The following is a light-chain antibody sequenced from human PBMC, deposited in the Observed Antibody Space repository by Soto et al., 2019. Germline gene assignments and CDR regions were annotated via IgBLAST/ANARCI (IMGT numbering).Light chain of an antibody. Sequence: DIQLTQSPSTLSASVGDRATITFRASESVSGWWAWYQQKPGKAPKLRIYTASSLEYGVPSRFSGSGSGTESTLTISSLQPDDFATYSGQQYHSYPWTFGQVTKVEIK. CDR3: QQYHSYPWT. V-gene: IGKV1-5*03. J-gene: IGKJ1*01. CDR2: TAS. CDR1: ESVSGW.